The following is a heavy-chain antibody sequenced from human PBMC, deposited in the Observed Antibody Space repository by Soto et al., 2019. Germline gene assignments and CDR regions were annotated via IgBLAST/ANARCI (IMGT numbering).Heavy chain of an antibody. CDR2: IYPYDSDT. Sequence: EVQLVQSGAEVKKPGESLKISCKTSGYSFTSYWIGWVRQMPGKGMEWMGNIYPYDSDTRYSPSFQGQVTISADTSITTAYLQWSGLRASDTATYFCARHLVGSTRGNFDYWGQGTLVTVSS. D-gene: IGHD2-2*01. CDR3: ARHLVGSTRGNFDY. V-gene: IGHV5-51*01. CDR1: GYSFTSYW. J-gene: IGHJ4*01.